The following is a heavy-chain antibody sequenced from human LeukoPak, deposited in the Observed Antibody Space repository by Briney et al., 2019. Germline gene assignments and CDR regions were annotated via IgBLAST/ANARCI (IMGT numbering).Heavy chain of an antibody. CDR2: INPNSGGT. CDR1: GYTFTSYY. CDR3: ARDLNYGMDV. V-gene: IGHV1-2*04. J-gene: IGHJ6*02. Sequence: ASVKVSCKASGYTFTSYYMHWVRQDPGQGLEWMGWINPNSGGTNYAQKFQGWVTMTRDTSISTAYMELSRLRSDDTAVYYCARDLNYGMDVWGQGTTVTVSS.